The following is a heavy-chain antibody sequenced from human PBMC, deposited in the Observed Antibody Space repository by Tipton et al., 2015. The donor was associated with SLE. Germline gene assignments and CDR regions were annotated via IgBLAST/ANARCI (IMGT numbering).Heavy chain of an antibody. CDR3: ARSSWYDFWSGYYSERYFDL. J-gene: IGHJ2*01. CDR1: GFTVSTNY. CDR2: IYSGGST. V-gene: IGHV3-53*05. D-gene: IGHD3-3*01. Sequence: GSLRLSCAASGFTVSTNYMTWVRQAPGKGLEWASLIYSGGSTSYADSVKGRFTISRDNSKNTLYLQMNSLRAEDTAVYYCARSSWYDFWSGYYSERYFDLWGRGTLVTVSS.